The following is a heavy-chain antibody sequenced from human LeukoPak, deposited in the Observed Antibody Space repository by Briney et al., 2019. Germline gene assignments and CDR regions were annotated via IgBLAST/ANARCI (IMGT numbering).Heavy chain of an antibody. V-gene: IGHV1-18*01. Sequence: ASVKVSCRASGYTFSSYGISWVRQAPGQGLEWMGWISGYNGNTNYAQKLQGRVTMTTDTSTTTAYMELRSLRSDDTAVYYCARGAGYYDSSGHANDYWGQGTLVTVSS. J-gene: IGHJ4*02. D-gene: IGHD3-22*01. CDR2: ISGYNGNT. CDR1: GYTFSSYG. CDR3: ARGAGYYDSSGHANDY.